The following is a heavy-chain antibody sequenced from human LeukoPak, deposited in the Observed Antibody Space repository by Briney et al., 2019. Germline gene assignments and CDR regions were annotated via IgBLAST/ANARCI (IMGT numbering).Heavy chain of an antibody. V-gene: IGHV4-38-2*02. Sequence: SETLSLTCTVSGYSISSGYYWGWIRQPPGKGLEWIGTIYHSGSTYYNPSLKSRVTISVDTSKNQFSLKVNSVTAADTAVYYCAREASSGYLDYWGQGTLVTVSS. D-gene: IGHD3-22*01. CDR3: AREASSGYLDY. CDR2: IYHSGST. J-gene: IGHJ4*02. CDR1: GYSISSGYY.